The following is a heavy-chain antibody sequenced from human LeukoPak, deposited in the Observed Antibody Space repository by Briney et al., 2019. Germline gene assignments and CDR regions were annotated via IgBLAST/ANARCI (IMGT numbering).Heavy chain of an antibody. CDR1: GGSISSYY. CDR3: AREHTGYCSGGSCYYFDY. CDR2: IYYSGST. Sequence: PSETLSLTCTVSGGSISSYYWSWIRQPPGKGLEWIGYIYYSGSTYYNPSLKSRVTISVDTSKNQFSLKLSSVTAADTAVYYCAREHTGYCSGGSCYYFDYWGQGTLVTVSS. D-gene: IGHD2-15*01. J-gene: IGHJ4*02. V-gene: IGHV4-59*12.